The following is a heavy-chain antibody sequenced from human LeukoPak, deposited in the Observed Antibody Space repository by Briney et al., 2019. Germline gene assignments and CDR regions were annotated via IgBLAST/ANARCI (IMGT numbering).Heavy chain of an antibody. Sequence: ASVKVSCKASGYTFSSYYIHWVRQAPGQGLEWMGIINPSGGSASNAQKFQGRVTMTRDTSTSTVYMQLSSLRSEDTAVYYCARVGDGYNSYGPWGQGTLVTVSS. V-gene: IGHV1-46*01. D-gene: IGHD5-24*01. J-gene: IGHJ5*02. CDR2: INPSGGSA. CDR1: GYTFSSYY. CDR3: ARVGDGYNSYGP.